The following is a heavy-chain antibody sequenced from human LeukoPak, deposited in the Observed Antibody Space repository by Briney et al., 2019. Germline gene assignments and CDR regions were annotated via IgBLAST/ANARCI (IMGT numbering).Heavy chain of an antibody. CDR1: GYTFTSYD. Sequence: ASVKVSCKASGYTFTSYDINWVRQATGQGLEWMGWMNPNSGNTGYAQKFQGRVTITTDESTSTAYMELSSLRSEDTAVYYCARAGYYGSGSPPGGYYYYYMDVWGKGTTVTVSS. CDR3: ARAGYYGSGSPPGGYYYYYMDV. V-gene: IGHV1-8*01. D-gene: IGHD3-10*01. J-gene: IGHJ6*03. CDR2: MNPNSGNT.